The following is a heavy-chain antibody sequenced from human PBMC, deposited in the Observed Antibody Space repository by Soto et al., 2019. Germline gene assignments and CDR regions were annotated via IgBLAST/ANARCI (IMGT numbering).Heavy chain of an antibody. V-gene: IGHV3-30*13. J-gene: IGHJ4*02. CDR1: GFNFNTYF. Sequence: QVQLVQSGGGVVQPGRSLRLSCAASGFNFNTYFMHWVRQAPGKGLEWVAMIFPNGRDKEYADSVKGRFTLSRDNSNNRMYLQMDSLSPEDTAVSYWARDYEHGSNCDLAYWGQGALVTVSS. CDR3: ARDYEHGSNCDLAY. CDR2: IFPNGRDK. D-gene: IGHD1-26*01.